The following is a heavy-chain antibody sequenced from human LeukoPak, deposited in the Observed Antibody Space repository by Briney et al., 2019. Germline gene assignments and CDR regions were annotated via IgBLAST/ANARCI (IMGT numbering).Heavy chain of an antibody. CDR1: GVSISSYS. V-gene: IGHV4-59*01. CDR3: AREIGFKGWFDP. D-gene: IGHD2-15*01. Sequence: SDTLSLTCTVSGVSISSYSWSWIRKPPGKGLEWIGYIYYTGSTNYNPSLKSRVTMSVDTSKKQFSLKLSSVTAADTAVYYCAREIGFKGWFDPWGQGTLVTVSS. CDR2: IYYTGST. J-gene: IGHJ5*02.